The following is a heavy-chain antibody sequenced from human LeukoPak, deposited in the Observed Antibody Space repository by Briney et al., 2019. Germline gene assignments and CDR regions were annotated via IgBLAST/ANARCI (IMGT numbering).Heavy chain of an antibody. D-gene: IGHD3-10*01. J-gene: IGHJ4*02. CDR2: IYWDDDK. CDR3: AHKGVIRGEDYFDY. CDR1: GFSLSTSGVS. Sequence: SGPTLVNPTQTLTLTCTFSGFSLSTSGVSVGWIRQPPGKALEWLALIYWDDDKRYSPSLKSRVTITKGTSENQVVLTMTNMAPVDTATYYCAHKGVIRGEDYFDYWGQGTLVTVSS. V-gene: IGHV2-5*02.